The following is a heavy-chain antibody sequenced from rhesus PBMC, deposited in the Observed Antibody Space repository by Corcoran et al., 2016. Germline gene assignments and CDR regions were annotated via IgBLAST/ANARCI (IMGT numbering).Heavy chain of an antibody. V-gene: IGHV4-80*01. CDR3: VLVYDYAMSV. Sequence: QVQLQESGPGLVKPSETLSLTCTLSGASISTNWWSWIRQAPGKGLEWIGEIYGKDGSTKYNPSLKSRVTISRDTSKNQFSLRLSSVTVADTAVFYCVLVYDYAMSVWGRGVLVTASS. CDR1: GASISTNW. CDR2: IYGKDGST. J-gene: IGHJ5-2*02. D-gene: IGHD4-29*01.